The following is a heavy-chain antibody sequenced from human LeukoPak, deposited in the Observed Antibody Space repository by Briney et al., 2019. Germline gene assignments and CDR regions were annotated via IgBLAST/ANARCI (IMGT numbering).Heavy chain of an antibody. CDR1: GGSISSYY. CDR2: IYYSGST. CDR3: ARDRNKRDYMDV. Sequence: SETLSLTCTVSGGSISSYYWSWIRQPPGKGLEWIGYIYYSGSTNYNPSLKSRVTISVDTSKNQLSLKLSSVTAADTAVYYCARDRNKRDYMDVWGKGTTVTVSS. J-gene: IGHJ6*03. V-gene: IGHV4-59*12.